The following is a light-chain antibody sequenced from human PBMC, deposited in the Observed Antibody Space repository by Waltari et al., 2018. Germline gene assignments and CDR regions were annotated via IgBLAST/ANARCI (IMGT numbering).Light chain of an antibody. Sequence: SSVLTQPPSVSVPPGQTARITCVGNNIGVKRVHWYRQKPGQAPVLVVYDDSGRHSGIPERFSGSKSGNTATLTISRVEAEDEADYSCQVWDTGSDHLVFGTGTKVTVL. CDR3: QVWDTGSDHLV. CDR2: DDS. V-gene: IGLV3-21*02. CDR1: NIGVKR. J-gene: IGLJ1*01.